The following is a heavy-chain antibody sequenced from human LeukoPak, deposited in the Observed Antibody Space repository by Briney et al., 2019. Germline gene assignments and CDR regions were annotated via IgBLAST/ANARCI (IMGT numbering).Heavy chain of an antibody. V-gene: IGHV1-69*01. D-gene: IGHD3-10*01. Sequence: ASVKVSCKASGGTFSSYAISWVRQAPGQGLEWMGGIIPIFGTANYAQKFQGRVTITADESTCTAYMELSSLRSEDTAVYYCARARMVRGGNNWFDPWGQGTLVTVSS. CDR1: GGTFSSYA. J-gene: IGHJ5*02. CDR2: IIPIFGTA. CDR3: ARARMVRGGNNWFDP.